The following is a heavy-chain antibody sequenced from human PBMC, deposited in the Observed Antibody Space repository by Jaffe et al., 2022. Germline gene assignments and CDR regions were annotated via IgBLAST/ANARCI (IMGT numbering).Heavy chain of an antibody. CDR1: GYSISSGYY. D-gene: IGHD5-12*01. J-gene: IGHJ3*02. V-gene: IGHV4-38-2*01. CDR2: IYHSGST. Sequence: QVQLQESGPGLVKPSETLSLTCAVSGYSISSGYYWGWIRQPPGKGLEWIGSIYHSGSTYYNPSLKSRVTISVDTSKNQFSLKLSSVTAADTAVYYCARSPLVRDGYNLAAFDIWGQGTMVTVSS. CDR3: ARSPLVRDGYNLAAFDI.